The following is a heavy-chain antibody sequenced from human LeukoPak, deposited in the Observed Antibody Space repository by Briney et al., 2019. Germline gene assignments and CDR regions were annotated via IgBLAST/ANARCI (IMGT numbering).Heavy chain of an antibody. CDR2: ISYDGSNK. D-gene: IGHD1-20*01. J-gene: IGHJ4*02. Sequence: GRSLRLSCAASGFTFSSYGMHWVRQAPGKGLEWVAVISYDGSNKYYADSVKGRFTISRDNSKNTLYLQMNSLRAEDTAVYYCARDITPYNWNDADSSDYWGQGTLVTVSS. CDR3: ARDITPYNWNDADSSDY. CDR1: GFTFSSYG. V-gene: IGHV3-30*03.